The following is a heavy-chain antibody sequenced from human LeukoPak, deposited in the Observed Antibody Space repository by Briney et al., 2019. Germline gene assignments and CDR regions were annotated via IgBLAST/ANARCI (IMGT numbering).Heavy chain of an antibody. D-gene: IGHD3-22*01. Sequence: SETLSLTCTVSGGSISSSSYYWGWIRQPPRKGLEWIGSIYYSGSTYYNPSLKSRVTISVDTSKNQFSLKLSSVTAADTAVYYCASRYYYDSSGYFWYFDLWGRGTLVTVSS. CDR1: GGSISSSSYY. CDR3: ASRYYYDSSGYFWYFDL. CDR2: IYYSGST. J-gene: IGHJ2*01. V-gene: IGHV4-39*01.